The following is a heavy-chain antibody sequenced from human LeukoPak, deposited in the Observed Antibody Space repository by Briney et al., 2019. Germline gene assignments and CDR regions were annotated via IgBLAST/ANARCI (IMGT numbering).Heavy chain of an antibody. CDR2: ISYDGDNK. Sequence: GGSLRLSCAASGFTFSNYAVHWVRQAPGKGLEWVALISYDGDNKYYADSVKGRFTISRDNSKNTLYLQMNSLRAEDTAVYYCAKDNNYYDSSGYYFGLVLYYFDYWGQGTLVTVSS. CDR3: AKDNNYYDSSGYYFGLVLYYFDY. CDR1: GFTFSNYA. D-gene: IGHD3-22*01. J-gene: IGHJ4*02. V-gene: IGHV3-30*18.